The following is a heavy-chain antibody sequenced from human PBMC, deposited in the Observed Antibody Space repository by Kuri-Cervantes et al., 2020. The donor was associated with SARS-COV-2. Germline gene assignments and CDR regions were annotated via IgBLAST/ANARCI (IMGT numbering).Heavy chain of an antibody. CDR3: ARVQTLPAAISGTLSRGQYYYYYYYMDV. J-gene: IGHJ6*03. Sequence: ASVKVSCKASGYTFTSYYMHWVRQAPGQGLEWMGIINPSGGNTGYAQRFQGRVTITRNTSISTAYMELSSLRSEDTAVYYCARVQTLPAAISGTLSRGQYYYYYYYMDVWGKGTTVTVSS. CDR1: GYTFTSYY. CDR2: INPSGGNT. D-gene: IGHD2-2*01. V-gene: IGHV1-46*01.